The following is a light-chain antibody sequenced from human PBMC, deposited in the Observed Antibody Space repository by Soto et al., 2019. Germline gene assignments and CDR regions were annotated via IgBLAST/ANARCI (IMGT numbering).Light chain of an antibody. Sequence: QSVLTQPPSASGTPGQRVTISCAGKSSSFRTNAVIWYQQLPGSAPKLLMYSNNQRPSGVPDRFSGSKSGTSASLVISGLQSEDAADYYCATWDDSLKSVVFGGGTKLTVL. J-gene: IGLJ2*01. V-gene: IGLV1-44*01. CDR1: SSSFRTNA. CDR2: SNN. CDR3: ATWDDSLKSVV.